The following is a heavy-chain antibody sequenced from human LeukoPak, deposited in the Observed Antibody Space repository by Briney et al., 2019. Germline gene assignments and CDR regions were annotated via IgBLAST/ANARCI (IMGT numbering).Heavy chain of an antibody. Sequence: ASVKVSCKASGYTFTSHAMHWVRQAPGQRLEWMGWINAGNGNTKYSQKFQGRVTITRDTSASTAYMELSSLRSDDTAVYYCARVPLRVTVTSLFDYWGQGTLVTVSS. V-gene: IGHV1-3*01. CDR1: GYTFTSHA. CDR3: ARVPLRVTVTSLFDY. CDR2: INAGNGNT. D-gene: IGHD4-17*01. J-gene: IGHJ4*02.